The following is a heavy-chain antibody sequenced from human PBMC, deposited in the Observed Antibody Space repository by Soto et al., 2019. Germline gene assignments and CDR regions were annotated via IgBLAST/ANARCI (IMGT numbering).Heavy chain of an antibody. V-gene: IGHV4-34*01. J-gene: IGHJ5*02. CDR2: INQSGST. D-gene: IGHD3-3*01. CDR1: GGSFSGYD. Sequence: PSETLSPTCAVDGGSFSGYDWSGIRKAPRKGLEWIGQINQSGSTNYNPSLKSRVTISVDTSKNQFSLKLSSVTAADTAVYHCAGDPSADDFWSGRNWFDPWGQGTLVTVSS. CDR3: AGDPSADDFWSGRNWFDP.